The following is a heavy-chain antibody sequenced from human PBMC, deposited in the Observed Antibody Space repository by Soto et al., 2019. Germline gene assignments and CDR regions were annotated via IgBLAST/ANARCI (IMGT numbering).Heavy chain of an antibody. J-gene: IGHJ4*02. CDR2: IYYDGST. D-gene: IGHD6-13*01. CDR3: ARFLAGTGGYYFDH. Sequence: QLQLQESGPGLVKPSETLSLTCTVSAGSISRGSYYWGWIRQPPGKGLEWIGTIYYDGSTYDNPSLKSRVTISVDTSKNQFSLKLSSVTAADPSRYYCARFLAGTGGYYFDHWGQGTLVIVSS. V-gene: IGHV4-39*01. CDR1: AGSISRGSYY.